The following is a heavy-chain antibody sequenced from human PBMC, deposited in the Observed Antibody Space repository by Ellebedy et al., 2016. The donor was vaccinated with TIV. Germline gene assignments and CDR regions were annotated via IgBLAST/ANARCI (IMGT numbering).Heavy chain of an antibody. Sequence: SVKVSXXASGGTFSSYAISWVRQAPGQGFEWMGGIIPIFGTANYAQKFQGRVTITADKSTSTAYMELSSLRSEDTAVYYCARGGGYYYGSGSYGWFDPWGQGTLVTVSS. J-gene: IGHJ5*02. CDR1: GGTFSSYA. V-gene: IGHV1-69*06. D-gene: IGHD3-10*01. CDR2: IIPIFGTA. CDR3: ARGGGYYYGSGSYGWFDP.